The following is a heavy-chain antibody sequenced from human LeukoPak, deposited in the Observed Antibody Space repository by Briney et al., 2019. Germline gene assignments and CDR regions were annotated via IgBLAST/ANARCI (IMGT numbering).Heavy chain of an antibody. D-gene: IGHD5-12*01. CDR3: ARVYSGYDYPFDF. J-gene: IGHJ4*02. V-gene: IGHV4-39*02. CDR1: GGSVSSSSYY. CDR2: IYYSGNT. Sequence: SETLSLTCSVSGGSVSSSSYYWGWIRQPPGKGLEWIGNIYYSGNTYYNPSLGSRVTISVDTSKYHFSLKLTSVTAADTAVYYCARVYSGYDYPFDFWGQGTLVTVSS.